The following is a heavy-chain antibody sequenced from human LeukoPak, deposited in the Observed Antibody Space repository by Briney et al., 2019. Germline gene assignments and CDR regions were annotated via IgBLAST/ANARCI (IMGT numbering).Heavy chain of an antibody. V-gene: IGHV4-39*01. CDR3: ARHSSYVSPVRY. D-gene: IGHD3-10*02. J-gene: IGHJ4*02. Sequence: PSETLSLTCTVSGGSISHSSYYWGWIRQPPGKGLEWIGSIFYSGSTYYNPSLKSRVTISVDTSKNQFSLKLSSVTAADTAVYFCARHSSYVSPVRYWGQGTLVTVSP. CDR1: GGSISHSSYY. CDR2: IFYSGST.